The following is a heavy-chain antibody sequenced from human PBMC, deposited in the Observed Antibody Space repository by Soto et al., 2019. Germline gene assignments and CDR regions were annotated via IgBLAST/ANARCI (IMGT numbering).Heavy chain of an antibody. Sequence: QPGGALRLSCTASGFTFGDYAMSWVRQAPGKGLEWVGFIRSKAYGGTTEYAASVKGRFTISRDDSKSIAYLQMNSPKTEDTAVYYCTRGPSEPIVGATRPDYWGQGTLVTVSS. CDR1: GFTFGDYA. CDR2: IRSKAYGGTT. J-gene: IGHJ4*02. V-gene: IGHV3-49*04. D-gene: IGHD1-26*01. CDR3: TRGPSEPIVGATRPDY.